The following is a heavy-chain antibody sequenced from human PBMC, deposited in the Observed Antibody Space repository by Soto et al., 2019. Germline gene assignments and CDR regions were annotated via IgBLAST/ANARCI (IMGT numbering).Heavy chain of an antibody. CDR3: ASPRGYYYGSGSYMRETDRYYYYGMDV. V-gene: IGHV4-34*01. CDR1: GGSFSGYY. D-gene: IGHD3-10*01. CDR2: INHSGST. J-gene: IGHJ6*02. Sequence: SETLSLTCAVYGGSFSGYYWSWIRQPPGKGLEWIGEINHSGSTNYNPSLKSRVTISVDTSKNQFSLKLSSVTAADTAVYYCASPRGYYYGSGSYMRETDRYYYYGMDVWGQGTTVTVSS.